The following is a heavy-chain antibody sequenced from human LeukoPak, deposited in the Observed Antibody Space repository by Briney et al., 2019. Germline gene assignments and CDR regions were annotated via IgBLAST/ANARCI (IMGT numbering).Heavy chain of an antibody. CDR2: IYSGGST. V-gene: IGHV3-53*01. D-gene: IGHD4-17*01. CDR3: ARATTTRTRFDY. J-gene: IGHJ4*02. Sequence: GGSVRLSCAASGLTGSHNYMSWVRQAPGKGLEWVSVIYSGGSTYYADSVKGRFTISRDNSKNTLYLQMNSLRDEDTAVYFCARATTTRTRFDYWGQGTLVTVSS. CDR1: GLTGSHNY.